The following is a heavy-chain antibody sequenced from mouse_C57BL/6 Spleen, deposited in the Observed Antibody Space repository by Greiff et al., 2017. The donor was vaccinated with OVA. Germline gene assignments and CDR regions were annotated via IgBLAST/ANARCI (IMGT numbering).Heavy chain of an antibody. D-gene: IGHD2-4*01. J-gene: IGHJ2*01. Sequence: QVQLQQPGAELVKPGASVKLSCKASGYTFTSYWMHWVKQRPGQGLVWIGMIHPNSGSTNYNEKFKSKATLTVDKSSSTAYMQLSSLTSEDSAVYYCARSRRSYDYDGRVFDYWGQGTTLTVSS. CDR2: IHPNSGST. CDR3: ARSRRSYDYDGRVFDY. CDR1: GYTFTSYW. V-gene: IGHV1-64*01.